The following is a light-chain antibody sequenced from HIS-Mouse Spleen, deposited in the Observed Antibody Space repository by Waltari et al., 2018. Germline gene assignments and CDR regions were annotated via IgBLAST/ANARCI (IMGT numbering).Light chain of an antibody. Sequence: QSVLTQPPSASGTPGQRVPISCSGSSSNIGSNTVHWYQQLPGTAPKPLIYSNTQRPSGVPDRFSGSKSGTSASLAISGLQSEDEADYYCAAWDDSLNGVVFGGGTKLTVL. CDR1: SSNIGSNT. V-gene: IGLV1-44*01. J-gene: IGLJ2*01. CDR3: AAWDDSLNGVV. CDR2: SNT.